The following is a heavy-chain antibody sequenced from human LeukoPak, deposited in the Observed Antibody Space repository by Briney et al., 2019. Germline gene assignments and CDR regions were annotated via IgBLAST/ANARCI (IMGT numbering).Heavy chain of an antibody. J-gene: IGHJ4*02. Sequence: GGSLRLSCAASGFTFSSYGMHWVRQAPGKGLEWVAFIRYDGSNKYYADSVKGRFTISRDNSKNTLYLQMNSLRAEDTAVYYCARRRYCSSTSCYPGGVDYWGQGTLVTVSS. CDR1: GFTFSSYG. V-gene: IGHV3-30*02. CDR2: IRYDGSNK. D-gene: IGHD2-2*01. CDR3: ARRRYCSSTSCYPGGVDY.